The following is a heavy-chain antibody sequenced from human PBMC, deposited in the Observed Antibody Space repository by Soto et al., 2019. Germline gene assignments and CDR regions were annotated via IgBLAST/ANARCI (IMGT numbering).Heavy chain of an antibody. Sequence: EVQLVESGGGLVQPGRSLRLSCAASGFTLRNYAMHWVRQAPGKGLEWVSGISWSGGNIGYADSVKGRFTISRDNAKKSLYLEMNSLRAEDTAVYYCAKDKLNSNYEYFLDHWGQGTLVTVSS. CDR2: ISWSGGNI. CDR3: AKDKLNSNYEYFLDH. D-gene: IGHD4-4*01. V-gene: IGHV3-9*01. J-gene: IGHJ4*02. CDR1: GFTLRNYA.